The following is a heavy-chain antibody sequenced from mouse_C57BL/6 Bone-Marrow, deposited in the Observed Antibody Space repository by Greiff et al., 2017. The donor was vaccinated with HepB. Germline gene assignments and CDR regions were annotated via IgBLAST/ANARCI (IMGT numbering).Heavy chain of an antibody. J-gene: IGHJ3*01. D-gene: IGHD1-1*01. Sequence: VQLQQPGAELVMPGASVKLSCKASGYTFTSYWMHWVKQRPGQGLEWIGEIDPSDSYTNYNQKFKGKSTLTVDKSSSTAYMQLSSLTSEDSAVYYCARDLITTVVAPFAYWGQGTLVTVSA. CDR2: IDPSDSYT. CDR3: ARDLITTVVAPFAY. CDR1: GYTFTSYW. V-gene: IGHV1-69*01.